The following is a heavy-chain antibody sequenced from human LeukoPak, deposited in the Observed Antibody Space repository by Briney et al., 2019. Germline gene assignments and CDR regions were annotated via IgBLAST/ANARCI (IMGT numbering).Heavy chain of an antibody. CDR3: ARGEITGPLVYY. V-gene: IGHV5-51*01. CDR2: MYPGDSDA. CDR1: GYRFSNYW. D-gene: IGHD1-14*01. J-gene: IGHJ4*02. Sequence: ESLKTSCKGSGYRFSNYWFGWVRQLPGRGLECMGIMYPGDSDASYSPSFQGQITMSGDQSIDTAYLQWNSLKAPDTAIYYCARGEITGPLVYYWGQGTVVTVS.